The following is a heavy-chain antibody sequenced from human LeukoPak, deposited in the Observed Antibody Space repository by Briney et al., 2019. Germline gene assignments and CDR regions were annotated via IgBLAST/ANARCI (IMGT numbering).Heavy chain of an antibody. CDR1: GFTFSSYA. CDR2: ISASGGST. CDR3: AKGSYGSIQQLDY. J-gene: IGHJ4*02. Sequence: GGSLRLSCSASGFTFSSYAMNWVRQAPGKGLESVSAISASGGSTYYADSVKGRFTISRDNSKNTLYLQMNSLRAEDTAVYYCAKGSYGSIQQLDYWGQGTLVTVSS. V-gene: IGHV3-23*01. D-gene: IGHD5-18*01.